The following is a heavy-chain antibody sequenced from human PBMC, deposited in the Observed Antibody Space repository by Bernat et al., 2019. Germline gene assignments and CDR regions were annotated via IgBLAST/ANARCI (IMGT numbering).Heavy chain of an antibody. CDR2: IYYTGSS. D-gene: IGHD6-19*01. J-gene: IGHJ4*02. CDR1: GDSINSYF. Sequence: QVMLQESGPGLVKPSETLSLTCIFSGDSINSYFWSWVRQPPGQGLEWVASIYYTGSSNYSPSLKSRVAISMDTSKNHFSLKLNSVTAADTAIYYCARHMAGSYTGFDYWGQGALVTVSS. V-gene: IGHV4-59*08. CDR3: ARHMAGSYTGFDY.